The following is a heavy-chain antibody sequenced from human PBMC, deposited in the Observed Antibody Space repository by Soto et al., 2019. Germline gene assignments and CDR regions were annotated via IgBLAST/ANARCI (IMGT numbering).Heavy chain of an antibody. CDR2: IIHSGST. J-gene: IGHJ4*02. CDR3: ARGRSHFGVVIPIYDY. D-gene: IGHD3-3*01. Sequence: LSLTCAVYGGSLSDYYWSWIRQPPGKGLEWIGEIIHSGSTNSNPSLKSRVTISVDTSKNQFSLKLSSVTAADTAVYYCARGRSHFGVVIPIYDYWRQGALVTVSS. CDR1: GGSLSDYY. V-gene: IGHV4-34*01.